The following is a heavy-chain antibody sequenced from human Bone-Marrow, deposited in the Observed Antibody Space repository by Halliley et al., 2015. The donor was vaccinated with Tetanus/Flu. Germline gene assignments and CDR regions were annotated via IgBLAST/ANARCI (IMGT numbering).Heavy chain of an antibody. D-gene: IGHD2-15*01. CDR3: ARRPRYCSGGSCRKAAFDI. J-gene: IGHJ3*02. CDR2: ISYSGST. Sequence: GLVKPSETLSLTCSVSGGSISSDYWSWIRQPPGRGLEWIGYISYSGSTNYNPSLKSRITISVDTSKNQFSLKLSSVTAADTAVYYCARRPRYCSGGSCRKAAFDIWGQGTMVTVSS. CDR1: GGSISSDY. V-gene: IGHV4-59*08.